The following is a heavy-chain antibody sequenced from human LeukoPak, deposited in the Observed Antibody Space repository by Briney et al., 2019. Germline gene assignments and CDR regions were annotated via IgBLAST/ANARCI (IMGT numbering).Heavy chain of an antibody. CDR1: GYSISSGYY. D-gene: IGHD4-17*01. Sequence: SETLSLTCTVSGYSISSGYYWGWIRQPPGKGLEWIGSIYHSGSTYYNPSLKSRVTISVDTSKNQFSLKLSSVTAADTAVYYCARYGADYGDYEAHFDYWGQGTLVTVSS. CDR2: IYHSGST. J-gene: IGHJ4*02. CDR3: ARYGADYGDYEAHFDY. V-gene: IGHV4-38-2*02.